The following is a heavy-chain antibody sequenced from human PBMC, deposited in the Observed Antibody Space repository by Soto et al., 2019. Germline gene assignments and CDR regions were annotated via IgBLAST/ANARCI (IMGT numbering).Heavy chain of an antibody. Sequence: GGSLRLSCAASGFTFSSYGMHWVRQAPGKGLEWVAVISYDGSNKYYADSVKGRFTISRDNSKNTLYLQMNSLRAEDTAVYYCAKDSILGNSGELPLDFYYWGRGTVVTVSS. D-gene: IGHD1-26*01. V-gene: IGHV3-30*18. CDR1: GFTFSSYG. CDR2: ISYDGSNK. J-gene: IGHJ4*02. CDR3: AKDSILGNSGELPLDFYY.